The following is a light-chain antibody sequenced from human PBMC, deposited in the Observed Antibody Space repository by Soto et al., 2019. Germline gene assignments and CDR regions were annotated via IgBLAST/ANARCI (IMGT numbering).Light chain of an antibody. CDR2: EVS. J-gene: IGLJ2*01. V-gene: IGLV2-14*01. CDR1: SSDVGGYNH. CDR3: CSYTSVSTSVV. Sequence: QSALTQPASVSGSPGQSITISCTGTSSDVGGYNHVSWYQQHPGKAPKLMIYEVSSRPSGVPNRFSGPKSANTASLTISGLQAEDEADYYCCSYTSVSTSVVFGGGTKLTVL.